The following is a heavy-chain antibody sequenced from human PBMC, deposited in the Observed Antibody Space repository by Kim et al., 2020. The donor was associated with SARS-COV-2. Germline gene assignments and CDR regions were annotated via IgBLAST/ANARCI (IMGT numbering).Heavy chain of an antibody. CDR3: ARGAGYQVLFDYYYYGMDV. CDR2: IYYSGNT. CDR1: GGSISSYS. D-gene: IGHD2-2*01. Sequence: SETLSLTCTVSGGSISSYSWSWIRQPPGKGLEWIGYIYYSGNTNYNPSLKSRVTISVDTSNNQFSLKLSSVTAADTAVYYCARGAGYQVLFDYYYYGMDVWGQGTTVTVSS. V-gene: IGHV4-59*01. J-gene: IGHJ6*02.